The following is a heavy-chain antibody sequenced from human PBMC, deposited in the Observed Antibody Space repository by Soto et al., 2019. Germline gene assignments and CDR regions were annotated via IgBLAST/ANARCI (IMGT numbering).Heavy chain of an antibody. J-gene: IGHJ4*02. CDR3: ARDRYADY. D-gene: IGHD1-1*01. V-gene: IGHV3-30-3*01. CDR2: ISYDGSNK. CDR1: GFTFSSYA. Sequence: QVQLVESGGGVVQPGRSLRLSCAASGFTFSSYARHWVRQAPGKGLEWVAVISYDGSNKYYADSVKGRFTISRDNSKNTLYLQMNSLRAEDTAVYYCARDRYADYWGQGTLVTVSS.